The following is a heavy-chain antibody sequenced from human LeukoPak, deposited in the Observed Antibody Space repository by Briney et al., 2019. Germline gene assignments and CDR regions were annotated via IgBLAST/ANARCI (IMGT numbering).Heavy chain of an antibody. D-gene: IGHD6-13*01. CDR1: GGSISSSSYY. J-gene: IGHJ5*02. Sequence: SETLSLTCTVSGGSISSSSYYWGWIRQPPGKGLEWIGSICYSGSTYYNPSLKSRVTISVDTSKNQFSLKLSSVTAADTAVYYCARESQQQLVWRGWFDPWGQGTLVTVSS. CDR2: ICYSGST. V-gene: IGHV4-39*07. CDR3: ARESQQQLVWRGWFDP.